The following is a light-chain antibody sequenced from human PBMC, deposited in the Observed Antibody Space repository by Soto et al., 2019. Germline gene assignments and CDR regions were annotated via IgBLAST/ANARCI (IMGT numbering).Light chain of an antibody. CDR3: QQYRSSTPT. V-gene: IGKV3-20*01. CDR2: GAS. J-gene: IGKJ1*01. CDR1: QRVSSSY. Sequence: EIVWTQSPGTLSLSPGERATLSCRASQRVSSSYLAWYQQKPGQAPRLLIYGASSRATGIPDRFSGSGSGTDFTLTISRLEPEDFAEYYWQQYRSSTPTFGQGTKVEIK.